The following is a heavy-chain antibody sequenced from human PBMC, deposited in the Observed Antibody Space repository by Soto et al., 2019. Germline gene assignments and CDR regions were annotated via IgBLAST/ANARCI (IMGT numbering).Heavy chain of an antibody. CDR3: ARGYRAPYDYVWGSYRYYYGMDV. Sequence: PSETLSLTCAVYGGSFSGYYWSWIRQPPGKGLEWIGEINHSGSTNYNPSLKSRVTISVDTPKNQFSLKLSSVTAADTAVYYCARGYRAPYDYVWGSYRYYYGMDVWGQGTTVTVSS. CDR2: INHSGST. V-gene: IGHV4-34*01. D-gene: IGHD3-16*02. CDR1: GGSFSGYY. J-gene: IGHJ6*02.